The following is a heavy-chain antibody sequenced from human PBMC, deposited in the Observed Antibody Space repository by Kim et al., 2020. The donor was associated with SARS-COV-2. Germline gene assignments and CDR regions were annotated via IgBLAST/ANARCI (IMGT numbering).Heavy chain of an antibody. CDR2: IKSDGSST. CDR3: VRDVSTTDTSFDP. V-gene: IGHV3-74*01. CDR1: GFTFISYW. Sequence: GGSLRLSCAASGFTFISYWMNWVRQAPGKGLVWVSRIKSDGSSTSYADSVKGRFTVSRDNAKNTLFLQMNSLRVEDTAVYYCVRDVSTTDTSFDPWGQGTLVTLS. J-gene: IGHJ5*02.